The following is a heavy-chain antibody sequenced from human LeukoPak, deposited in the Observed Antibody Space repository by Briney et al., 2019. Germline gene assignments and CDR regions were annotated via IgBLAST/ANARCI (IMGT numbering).Heavy chain of an antibody. D-gene: IGHD2-15*01. CDR3: ARDNTPYEYYFDY. V-gene: IGHV4-59*01. Sequence: SETLSLTCTVSGGSISSYYWSWIRQPPGKGLEWIGYIYYSGSTNYNPSLKSRVTISVDTFKNQFSLKLSSVTAADTAVYYCARDNTPYEYYFDYWGQGTLVTVSS. CDR2: IYYSGST. J-gene: IGHJ4*02. CDR1: GGSISSYY.